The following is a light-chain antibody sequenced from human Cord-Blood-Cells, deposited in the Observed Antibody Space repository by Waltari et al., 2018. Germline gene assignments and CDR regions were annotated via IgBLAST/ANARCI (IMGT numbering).Light chain of an antibody. CDR2: EVS. Sequence: HSALTHPASVSGSPGQSHTISCTGTSRDVGGFYDAPWYHQHAGKAPKLMIYEVSNRPSGVSNHFSGSKSGNTASLTISGLQAKDEADYYCSSYTSSSTNVFGTGTKVTVL. CDR1: SRDVGGFYD. V-gene: IGLV2-14*01. CDR3: SSYTSSSTNV. J-gene: IGLJ1*01.